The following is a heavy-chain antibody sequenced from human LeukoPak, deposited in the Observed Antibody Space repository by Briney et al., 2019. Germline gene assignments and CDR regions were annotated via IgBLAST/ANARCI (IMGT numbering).Heavy chain of an antibody. CDR1: GGSFSGYY. J-gene: IGHJ5*02. V-gene: IGHV4-34*01. Sequence: PLETLSLTCAVYGGSFSGYYWSWIRQPPGKGLEWIGEINHSGSTNYNPSLKSRVTISVDTSKNQFSLKLSSVTAADTAVYYCARGRRYQLPLGFDPWGQGTLVTASP. CDR3: ARGRRYQLPLGFDP. D-gene: IGHD2-2*01. CDR2: INHSGST.